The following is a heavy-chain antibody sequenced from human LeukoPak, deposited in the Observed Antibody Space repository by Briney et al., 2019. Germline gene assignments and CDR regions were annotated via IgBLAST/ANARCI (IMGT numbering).Heavy chain of an antibody. D-gene: IGHD3-9*01. J-gene: IGHJ6*04. CDR1: GFTFSNYA. CDR3: ARVGPYVLRYFDWGYYYGMDV. Sequence: PGGSLRLSCAASGFTFSNYAMSWVRQAPGKGLEWVSSISSSSSYIYYADSVKGRFTISRDNAKNSLYLQMNSLRAEDTAVYYCARVGPYVLRYFDWGYYYGMDVWGKGTTVTVSS. V-gene: IGHV3-21*01. CDR2: ISSSSSYI.